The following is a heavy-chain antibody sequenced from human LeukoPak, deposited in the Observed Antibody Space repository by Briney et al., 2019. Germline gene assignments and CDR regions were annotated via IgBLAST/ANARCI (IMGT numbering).Heavy chain of an antibody. D-gene: IGHD3-22*01. V-gene: IGHV1-69*13. CDR3: ARAPLEYYYDSSGYYDY. CDR2: IIPIFGTA. J-gene: IGHJ4*02. CDR1: GYTFTSYG. Sequence: ASVKVSCKASGYTFTSYGISWVRQAPGQGLEWMGGIIPIFGTANYAQKFQGRVTITADESTSTACMELSSLRSEDTAVYYCARAPLEYYYDSSGYYDYWGQGTLVTVSS.